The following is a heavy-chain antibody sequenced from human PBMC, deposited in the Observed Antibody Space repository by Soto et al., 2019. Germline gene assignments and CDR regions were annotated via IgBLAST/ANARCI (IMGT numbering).Heavy chain of an antibody. V-gene: IGHV3-15*07. Sequence: GGSLRLSCAASGFIFRNAWMNWVRQAPGKGLEWVGRVKSKTEGGTTDYAAPVKGRFTISRDDSKNTLYLQMDSLKTEDTAVYYCTTVYYLPVPRPPVFWGPGTLVTLSS. D-gene: IGHD1-26*01. J-gene: IGHJ4*02. CDR1: GFIFRNAW. CDR2: VKSKTEGGTT. CDR3: TTVYYLPVPRPPVF.